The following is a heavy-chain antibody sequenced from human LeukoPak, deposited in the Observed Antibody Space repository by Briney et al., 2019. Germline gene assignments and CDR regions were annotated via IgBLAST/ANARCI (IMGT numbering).Heavy chain of an antibody. CDR1: GFTFSSYW. V-gene: IGHV3-74*01. CDR3: ARRGTSARYYNVYYHYGMDV. Sequence: GGSLRLSCAASGFTFSSYWMHWVRQAPGKGLVWVSRINSDGSSTSYADSVKGRFTISRDNAKNTLYLQMNSLRVADTAVYYCARRGTSARYYNVYYHYGMDVWGQGTTVTVSS. D-gene: IGHD3-10*01. J-gene: IGHJ6*02. CDR2: INSDGSST.